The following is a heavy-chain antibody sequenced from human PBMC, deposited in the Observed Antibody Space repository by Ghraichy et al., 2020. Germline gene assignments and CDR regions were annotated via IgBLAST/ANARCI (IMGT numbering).Heavy chain of an antibody. CDR1: GYTFTDYY. V-gene: IGHV1-2*02. D-gene: IGHD1-14*01. Sequence: ASVKVSCKASGYTFTDYYIHWVRQAPGQGLEWMGWINPNRGTTNSAQSFQGRVTMTSDTSISTAYMELSGLRSDDTALYYCARDGMRTTPGDYLGQGTLVTVSS. J-gene: IGHJ4*02. CDR3: ARDGMRTTPGDY. CDR2: INPNRGTT.